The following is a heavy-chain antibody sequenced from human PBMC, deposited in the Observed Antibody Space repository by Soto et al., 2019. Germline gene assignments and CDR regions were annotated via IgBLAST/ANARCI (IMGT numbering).Heavy chain of an antibody. CDR1: GGSISSGSYY. Sequence: SETLSLTCTVSGGSISSGSYYWSWIRQPPGKGLEWIGYIYYSGSTNYNPSLKSRVTISVDTSKNQFSLKLSSVTAADTAVYYCASLHSGSYYSYYYGMDVWGQGTTVTVSS. J-gene: IGHJ6*02. V-gene: IGHV4-61*01. D-gene: IGHD3-10*01. CDR2: IYYSGST. CDR3: ASLHSGSYYSYYYGMDV.